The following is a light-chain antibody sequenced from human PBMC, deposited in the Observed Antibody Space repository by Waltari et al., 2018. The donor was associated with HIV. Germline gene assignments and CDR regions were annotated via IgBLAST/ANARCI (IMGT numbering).Light chain of an antibody. J-gene: IGLJ2*01. CDR3: SLYTSSSTV. CDR1: SSDVGSYNR. CDR2: HVS. Sequence: QSALTQPPSVSGSPGQSVTISCTGTSSDVGSYNRVSWYQQPPGTAPKLMIYHVSNRPSGVPDRFSGSKSGNTASLTISGLQAEDEADYYCSLYTSSSTVFGGGTKLTVL. V-gene: IGLV2-18*01.